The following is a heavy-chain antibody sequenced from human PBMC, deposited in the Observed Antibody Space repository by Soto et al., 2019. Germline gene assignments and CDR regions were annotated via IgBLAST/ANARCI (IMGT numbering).Heavy chain of an antibody. CDR1: GYTLAELS. CDR3: ATSILTWFLFDY. Sequence: GASVKVSCKVSGYTLAELSMQWVRQAPGKGLEWMGGFDPEDGETIYAQKFQGRVTMTEDTSTDTAYMELSSLRSEDTAVYYCATSILTWFLFDYWGQGTLVTVSS. D-gene: IGHD3-9*01. CDR2: FDPEDGET. V-gene: IGHV1-24*01. J-gene: IGHJ4*02.